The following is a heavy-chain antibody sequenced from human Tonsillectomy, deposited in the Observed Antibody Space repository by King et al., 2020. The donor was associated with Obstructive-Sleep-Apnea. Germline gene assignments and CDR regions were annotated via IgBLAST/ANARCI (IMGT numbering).Heavy chain of an antibody. Sequence: QLVQSGAEVKKPGESLKISCKGSGYSFTSYWIGWVRQMPGKGLEWMGIIYPGDSDTRYSPSFQGQVTISADKSLSTAYLQWSSLKASDTSMFYCARQGEVDTAMVSPLDYRGQRTMLSVRS. J-gene: IGHJ4*02. D-gene: IGHD5-18*01. V-gene: IGHV5-51*01. CDR3: ARQGEVDTAMVSPLDY. CDR2: IYPGDSDT. CDR1: GYSFTSYW.